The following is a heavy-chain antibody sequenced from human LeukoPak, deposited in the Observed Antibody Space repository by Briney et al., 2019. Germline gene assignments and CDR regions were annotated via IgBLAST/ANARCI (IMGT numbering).Heavy chain of an antibody. CDR3: ARGLAVAGTGY. V-gene: IGHV1-8*01. CDR1: GYSFTSYD. D-gene: IGHD6-19*01. J-gene: IGHJ4*02. Sequence: ASVKVSCKASGYSFTSYDLSWVRQATGQGLEWMGWMNPNSGNTGYAQKFQGRVTMTRDTSISTAYMELTSLTSEDTAIYYCARGLAVAGTGYWGQGTLVTASS. CDR2: MNPNSGNT.